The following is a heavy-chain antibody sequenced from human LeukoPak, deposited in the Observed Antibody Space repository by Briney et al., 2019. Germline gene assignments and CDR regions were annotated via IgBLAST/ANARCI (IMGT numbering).Heavy chain of an antibody. CDR1: GYSFTSYW. CDR2: IYPGDSDT. CDR3: ARRSMVRGVKGMISYGFDP. J-gene: IGHJ5*02. V-gene: IGHV5-51*01. Sequence: GESLKISCKGSGYSFTSYWIGWVRQMPGKGLEWMGIIYPGDSDTRYSPSFQGQVTISADKSISTAYLQWSSLKASDTAMYYCARRSMVRGVKGMISYGFDPGGQGTLVTVSS. D-gene: IGHD3-10*01.